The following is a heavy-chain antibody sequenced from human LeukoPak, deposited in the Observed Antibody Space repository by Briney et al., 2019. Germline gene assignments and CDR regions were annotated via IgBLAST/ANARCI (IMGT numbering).Heavy chain of an antibody. J-gene: IGHJ4*02. CDR3: ARIPYDSSGYYDY. Sequence: PGGSLRLSCAASGFTFSSYWMHWVRQAPGKGLVWVSRINSDGISTNYADSVKGRFTISRDNAKNTLYLQMNSLRAEDTAVCYCARIPYDSSGYYDYWGQGTLVTVSS. CDR2: INSDGIST. V-gene: IGHV3-74*01. D-gene: IGHD3-22*01. CDR1: GFTFSSYW.